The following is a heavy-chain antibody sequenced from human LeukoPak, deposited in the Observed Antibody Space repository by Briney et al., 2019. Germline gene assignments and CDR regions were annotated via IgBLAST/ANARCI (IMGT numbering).Heavy chain of an antibody. D-gene: IGHD5-18*01. CDR1: GGSISSYY. CDR2: LYNSGST. J-gene: IGHJ4*02. CDR3: ARETAMGSWNFDY. Sequence: SETLSLTCTVSGGSISSYYWSWIRQPPGKGLEWIGDLYNSGSTYYNPSLKSRVTISVDTSKNQFSLKLSSVTAADTAVYYCARETAMGSWNFDYWGQGTLVTVSS. V-gene: IGHV4-59*12.